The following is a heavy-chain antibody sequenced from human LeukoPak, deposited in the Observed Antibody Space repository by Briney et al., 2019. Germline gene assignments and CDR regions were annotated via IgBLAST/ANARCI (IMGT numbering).Heavy chain of an antibody. J-gene: IGHJ3*02. CDR1: SGSISSXY. CDR3: ARGKTYYDISKDAFDI. D-gene: IGHD3-22*01. Sequence: SETLTLTCTVSSGSISSXYXXXIRQPPGXXXXXXXXXXFSGSTNYNPSLKSXXXISVNPPQNHVSLKLSFLTAADTAVYYCARGKTYYDISKDAFDIWGQGTMVTVSS. CDR2: XXFSGST. V-gene: IGHV4-59*01.